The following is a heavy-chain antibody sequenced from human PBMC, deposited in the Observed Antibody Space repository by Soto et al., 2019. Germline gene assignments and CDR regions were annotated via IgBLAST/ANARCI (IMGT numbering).Heavy chain of an antibody. V-gene: IGHV4-59*01. CDR3: ARRVWFGAYNRFDP. J-gene: IGHJ5*02. CDR2: IYYSGST. CDR1: GGSISSYY. Sequence: SETLSLTCTVSGGSISSYYWSWIRQPPGKGLEWIGYIYYSGSTNYNPSLKSRVTISVDTSKNQFSLKLSSVTAADTAVYYCARRVWFGAYNRFDPWGQGTLVTVSS. D-gene: IGHD3-10*01.